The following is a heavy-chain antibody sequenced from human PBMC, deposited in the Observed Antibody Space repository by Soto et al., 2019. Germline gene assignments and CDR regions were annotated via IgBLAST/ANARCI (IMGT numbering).Heavy chain of an antibody. CDR3: ARQIYDSDTGPNFQYYFDS. J-gene: IGHJ4*02. CDR1: GYSFAGYW. V-gene: IGHV5-10-1*01. Sequence: GESLKISCKGSGYSFAGYWITWVRQKRGKGLEWMGRIDPSDSQAYYSPSFRGHVTISVTKSITTVFLQWSSLRASDTAMYYCARQIYDSDTGPNFQYYFDSWGQGTPVTVSS. CDR2: IDPSDSQA. D-gene: IGHD3-22*01.